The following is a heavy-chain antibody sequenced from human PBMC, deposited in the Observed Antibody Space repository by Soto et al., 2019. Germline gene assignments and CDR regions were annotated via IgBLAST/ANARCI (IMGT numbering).Heavy chain of an antibody. CDR3: VRGGTIAVTTNGDC. CDR1: GFTFRSYN. V-gene: IGHV3-48*02. CDR2: ISSSSYTI. J-gene: IGHJ4*01. D-gene: IGHD4-17*01. Sequence: DVQLVESGGGLVQPGGSLRLSCAASGFTFRSYNMNWVRQAPGKGLDWLSYISSSSYTIYYADSVKGRFTISRDNAKNSLYLQMNSLRDDDTARYYCVRGGTIAVTTNGDCWGQGNLVTVSS.